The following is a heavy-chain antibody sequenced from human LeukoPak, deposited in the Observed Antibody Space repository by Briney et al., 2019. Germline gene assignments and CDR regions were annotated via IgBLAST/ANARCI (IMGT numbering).Heavy chain of an antibody. D-gene: IGHD3-10*01. Sequence: SETLSLTCTVSGGSISSSSYYWGWICQPPGKGLEWIGRIYYSGSTYYNPSLRSRVTISVDTSKSQFSLKVTSVTAADTAVYYCARKTTWYGSGSYYKVNAYYMDVWGKGTTVTISS. V-gene: IGHV4-39*01. CDR1: GGSISSSSYY. CDR2: IYYSGST. CDR3: ARKTTWYGSGSYYKVNAYYMDV. J-gene: IGHJ6*03.